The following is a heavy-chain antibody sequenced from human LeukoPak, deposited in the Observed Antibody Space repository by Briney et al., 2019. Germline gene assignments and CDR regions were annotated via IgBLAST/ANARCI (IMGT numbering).Heavy chain of an antibody. Sequence: GGSLRLSCADSGFTFSDAWMSWVRQAPGRGLEWAGRIKSKTDGAATDYAAPVKGRFTISRDDSKNTLFLQMNSLRTEDTAVYYCTTATMIRGVSDYWGQGTLVTVSS. D-gene: IGHD3-10*01. CDR3: TTATMIRGVSDY. CDR2: IKSKTDGAAT. J-gene: IGHJ4*02. V-gene: IGHV3-15*01. CDR1: GFTFSDAW.